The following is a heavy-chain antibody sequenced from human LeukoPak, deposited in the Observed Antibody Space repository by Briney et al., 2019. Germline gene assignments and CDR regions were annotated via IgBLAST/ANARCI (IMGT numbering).Heavy chain of an antibody. V-gene: IGHV3-23*01. D-gene: IGHD6-13*01. J-gene: IGHJ4*02. CDR2: ISGSGGST. Sequence: GGSLRLSCAASGFTFSSYAMSWVRQAPRKRLEWVSAISGSGGSTYYADSVKGRFTISRDNSKNTLYLQMNSLRAEDTAVYYCAKESIRSGEQQLYYFDYWGQGTLVTVSS. CDR1: GFTFSSYA. CDR3: AKESIRSGEQQLYYFDY.